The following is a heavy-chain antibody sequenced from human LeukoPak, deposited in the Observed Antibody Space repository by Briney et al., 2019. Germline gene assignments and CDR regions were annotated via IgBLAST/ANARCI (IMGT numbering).Heavy chain of an antibody. CDR1: GFTFSSYS. D-gene: IGHD6-13*01. Sequence: PGGSLRLSCAASGFTFSSYSMNWVRQAPGKGLEWVSSISSSSSYIYYADSVKGRFTISRDNAKNSLYLQMNSLRAEDTAMYYCASLTYSSPTQAFDYWGQGTLVTVSS. CDR2: ISSSSSYI. J-gene: IGHJ4*02. CDR3: ASLTYSSPTQAFDY. V-gene: IGHV3-21*01.